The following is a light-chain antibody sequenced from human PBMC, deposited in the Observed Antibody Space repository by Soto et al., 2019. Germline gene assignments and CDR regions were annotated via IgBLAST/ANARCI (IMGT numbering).Light chain of an antibody. V-gene: IGKV3-20*01. J-gene: IGKJ1*01. CDR3: QQFDKSLASWT. CDR1: QSVSSNY. CDR2: GAS. Sequence: ETVLTQSPGTLSLSPGERATLSCRASQSVSSNYLAWYQHIPGQAPRLLIYGASTRATGIPDRFSGSGSGTDFTRTISRLEPEDFAVYYCQQFDKSLASWTFGQGTKVE.